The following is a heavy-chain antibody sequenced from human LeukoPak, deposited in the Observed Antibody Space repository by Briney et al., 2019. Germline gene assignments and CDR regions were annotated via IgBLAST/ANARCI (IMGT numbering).Heavy chain of an antibody. D-gene: IGHD1-26*01. V-gene: IGHV3-7*01. CDR1: GFTFSSYW. CDR2: IKQDGSEK. CDR3: ARDSGSYSWAY. Sequence: GGSLRLSCAASGFTFSSYWVSWVRQAPGEGLEWVANIKQDGSEKYYVDSVKGRFTISRDNAKNSLYLQMNSLRAEDTAIYYCARDSGSYSWAYWGQGTLVTVSS. J-gene: IGHJ4*02.